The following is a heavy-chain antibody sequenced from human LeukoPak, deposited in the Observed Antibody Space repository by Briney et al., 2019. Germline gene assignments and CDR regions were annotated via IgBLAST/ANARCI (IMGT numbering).Heavy chain of an antibody. V-gene: IGHV3-15*01. CDR1: GFTFRNAW. Sequence: GGSLRLSCAASGFTFRNAWMTWVRQAPGKRLEWVGRIKDKTDGGTIDYAAPVKGRFTISRDDSKNTLYLQMNSLKTEDAAVYYCTTVRYDRSANVDHWGQGTLVTVSS. CDR3: TTVRYDRSANVDH. CDR2: IKDKTDGGTI. D-gene: IGHD3-22*01. J-gene: IGHJ4*02.